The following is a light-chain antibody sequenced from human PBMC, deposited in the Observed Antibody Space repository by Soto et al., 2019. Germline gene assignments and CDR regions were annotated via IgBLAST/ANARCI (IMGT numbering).Light chain of an antibody. J-gene: IGKJ3*01. Sequence: EIVLTQSPVTLSLSPGERATLPCRASQSVSSSYLAWYQQKPGQAPRLLIYGASSRATGIPDRFSGSGSGTDFTLTISRLEPEDFAVYYCQQYGSSPRTFGPGTKVDIK. CDR3: QQYGSSPRT. CDR2: GAS. CDR1: QSVSSSY. V-gene: IGKV3-20*01.